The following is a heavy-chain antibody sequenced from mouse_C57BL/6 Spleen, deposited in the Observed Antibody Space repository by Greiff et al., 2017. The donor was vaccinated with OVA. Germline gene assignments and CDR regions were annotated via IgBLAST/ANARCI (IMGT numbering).Heavy chain of an antibody. D-gene: IGHD1-1*01. V-gene: IGHV1-15*01. J-gene: IGHJ3*01. CDR2: IDPETGGT. CDR1: GYTFTDYE. Sequence: VQLQQSGAELVRPGASVTLSCKASGYTFTDYEMHWVKQTPVHGLEWIGAIDPETGGTAYNQKFKGKAILTADKSSSTAYMELRSLTSEDCAVYYCTRSLYVSSWFAYWGQGTLVTVSA. CDR3: TRSLYVSSWFAY.